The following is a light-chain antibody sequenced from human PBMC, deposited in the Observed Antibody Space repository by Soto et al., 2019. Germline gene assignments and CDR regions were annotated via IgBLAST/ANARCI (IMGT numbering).Light chain of an antibody. CDR3: QNYKSYPWT. V-gene: IGKV1-5*03. Sequence: DIQMTQSPSTMSASVGDRVTITCRASQSIDSWLAWYQQKPGKAPKFLMYKASNLESGVPLRFSGSGSETEFPLTISSLQPDDFAIYYCQNYKSYPWTFGQGTKVELK. CDR1: QSIDSW. J-gene: IGKJ1*01. CDR2: KAS.